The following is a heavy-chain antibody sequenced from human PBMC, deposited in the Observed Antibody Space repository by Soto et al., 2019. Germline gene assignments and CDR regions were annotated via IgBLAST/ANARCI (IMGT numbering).Heavy chain of an antibody. Sequence: XATLSLTCSVSGGSINSYCGSWIRQPAGKGLEWIGRVYSSGTTDYNPSLNSRATLSVETSKNQFSLKLSSVTAADTAVYYCARDIGSYAYGEGYWGQGIQVTVS. CDR1: GGSINSYC. CDR3: ARDIGSYAYGEGY. V-gene: IGHV4-4*07. D-gene: IGHD3-10*01. CDR2: VYSSGTT. J-gene: IGHJ4*02.